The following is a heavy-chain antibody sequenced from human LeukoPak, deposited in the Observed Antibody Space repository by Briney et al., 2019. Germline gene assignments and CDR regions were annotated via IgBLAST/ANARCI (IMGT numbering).Heavy chain of an antibody. Sequence: ASVKVSCKASGYTFTSYGISWVRQAPGQGLEWMGWISAYNGNTNYAQKIQGRVTMTTDTSTSTAYMELRSLRYDDTAVYYCTRAVGRYYGLGSYYGYWGQGTLVTVSS. J-gene: IGHJ4*02. CDR3: TRAVGRYYGLGSYYGY. CDR1: GYTFTSYG. CDR2: ISAYNGNT. V-gene: IGHV1-18*01. D-gene: IGHD3-10*01.